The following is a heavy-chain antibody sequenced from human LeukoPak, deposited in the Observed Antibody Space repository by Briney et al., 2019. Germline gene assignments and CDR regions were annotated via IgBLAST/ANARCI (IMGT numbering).Heavy chain of an antibody. V-gene: IGHV1-2*02. CDR3: ARGCIVGATTFIG. CDR1: GYTFTGYY. CDR2: INPNSGGT. J-gene: IGHJ4*02. D-gene: IGHD1-26*01. Sequence: ASVKVSCKASGYTFTGYYMHWVRQAPGQGLEWMGWINPNSGGTNYAQKFQGRVTMTRDTSIRTAYMELSRLRSDDTAVYYCARGCIVGATTFIGWGQGTLVTVSS.